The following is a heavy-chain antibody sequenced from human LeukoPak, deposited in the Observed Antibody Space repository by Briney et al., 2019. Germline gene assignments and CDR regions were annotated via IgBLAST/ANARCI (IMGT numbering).Heavy chain of an antibody. CDR1: GLTLSSYC. V-gene: IGHV3-33*01. Sequence: GGSLRLSCAPSGLTLSSYCVQWVRQPADRWREWVEINWYNGGNIDYTDYVKGRFAISRDKSKNTLYLRMNSLRAEDTGVYYCAREEHKNWKIDFWRQETLVTVSS. J-gene: IGHJ4*02. D-gene: IGHD1-1*01. CDR2: NWYNGGNI. CDR3: AREEHKNWKIDF.